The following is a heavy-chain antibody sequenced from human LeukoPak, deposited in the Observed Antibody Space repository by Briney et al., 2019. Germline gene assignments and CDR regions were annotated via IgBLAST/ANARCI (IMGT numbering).Heavy chain of an antibody. CDR1: GFAFSSYA. J-gene: IGHJ5*02. Sequence: GGSLRLSCAASGFAFSSYAMHWVRQAPGKGLEWVAVISYDGSNKYYADSVKGRFTISRDTSKNTLYMQMNSLRAEDTAVYYCARDPRMVRGVTFNWFDPWGQGTLVTVSS. CDR2: ISYDGSNK. CDR3: ARDPRMVRGVTFNWFDP. V-gene: IGHV3-30-3*01. D-gene: IGHD3-10*01.